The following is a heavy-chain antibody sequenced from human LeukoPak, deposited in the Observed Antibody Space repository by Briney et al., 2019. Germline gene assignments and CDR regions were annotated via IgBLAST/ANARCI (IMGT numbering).Heavy chain of an antibody. V-gene: IGHV3-23*01. J-gene: IGHJ4*02. D-gene: IGHD2-15*01. Sequence: GGSLRLSCGASAFTFSRYAMNWVRQAPGKGLEWVSAISGSGGSTYYADSVKGRFTISRDNSKNTLYLQMNSLRAEDTAVYYCAKVNCSGGSCYSLDYWGQGTLVTVSS. CDR2: ISGSGGST. CDR1: AFTFSRYA. CDR3: AKVNCSGGSCYSLDY.